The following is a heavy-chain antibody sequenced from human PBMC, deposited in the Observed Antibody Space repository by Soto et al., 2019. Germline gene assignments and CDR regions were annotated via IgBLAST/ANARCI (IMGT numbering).Heavy chain of an antibody. D-gene: IGHD6-13*01. CDR2: INPSGGRT. J-gene: IGHJ3*02. CDR3: ARERIAAFQDAFDI. V-gene: IGHV1-46*03. Sequence: AAVKVSCKESRYSFTRYYIHGLRQAPQQGREWMGRINPSGGRTSYAQKFQGRVTMTRDTSTSTVYMELSSLRSEDTAVYYCARERIAAFQDAFDIWGKGTMVTVSS. CDR1: RYSFTRYY.